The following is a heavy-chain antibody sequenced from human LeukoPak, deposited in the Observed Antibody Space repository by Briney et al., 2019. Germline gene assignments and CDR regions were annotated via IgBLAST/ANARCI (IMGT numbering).Heavy chain of an antibody. Sequence: GASVKVSCKASGYTFTGYYMHWVRQAPGQGLEWMGWISRNSGGTNYAQKFQGRVTMTRDTSISTVYMELSRPRSDDTAVYYCARADLSPTYDYVWGSYRYGYFDYWGQGTLVTVSS. V-gene: IGHV1-2*02. CDR1: GYTFTGYY. J-gene: IGHJ4*02. CDR2: ISRNSGGT. CDR3: ARADLSPTYDYVWGSYRYGYFDY. D-gene: IGHD3-16*02.